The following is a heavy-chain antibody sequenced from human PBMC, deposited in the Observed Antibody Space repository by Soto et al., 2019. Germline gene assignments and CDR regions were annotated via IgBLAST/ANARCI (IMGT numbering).Heavy chain of an antibody. V-gene: IGHV1-18*01. CDR3: ARDREYNWNYNWFDP. D-gene: IGHD1-7*01. CDR2: ISTYNGNT. CDR1: GYTFTSYD. J-gene: IGHJ5*02. Sequence: GASVKVSCKASGYTFTSYDITWVRQAPGQGLEWMGWISTYNGNTNFTQKLQGRVTMTTDTSTSTAYMELRSLRSDDTAVYYCARDREYNWNYNWFDPWGQGTLVTVSS.